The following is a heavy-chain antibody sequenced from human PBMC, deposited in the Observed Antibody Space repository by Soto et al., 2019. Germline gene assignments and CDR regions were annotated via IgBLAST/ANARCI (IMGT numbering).Heavy chain of an antibody. D-gene: IGHD6-19*01. V-gene: IGHV4-39*01. CDR3: ARQWGAVAFYLLDY. CDR2: IYYSGST. CDR1: GGSISSSSYY. Sequence: SETLSLTCTVSGGSISSSSYYWGWIRQPPGKGLEWIGSIYYSGSTYYNPSLKSRVTISVDTSKNQFSLKLSSVTAADTAVYYCARQWGAVAFYLLDYWGQGTLVTVSS. J-gene: IGHJ4*02.